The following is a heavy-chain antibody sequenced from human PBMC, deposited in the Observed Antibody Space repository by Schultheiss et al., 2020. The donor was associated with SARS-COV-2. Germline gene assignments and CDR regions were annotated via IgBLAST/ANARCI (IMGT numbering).Heavy chain of an antibody. Sequence: SGPTLVKPTQTLTLTCTFSGFSLSTSGVGVGWIRQPPGKALEWLALIYWDDDKRCSPSLKSRLTITKDTSKNQVVLTMTNMDPVDTATYYCASWGSGSYYSYFDYWGQGTLVTVSS. CDR2: IYWDDDK. CDR3: ASWGSGSYYSYFDY. CDR1: GFSLSTSGVG. J-gene: IGHJ4*02. D-gene: IGHD1-26*01. V-gene: IGHV2-5*02.